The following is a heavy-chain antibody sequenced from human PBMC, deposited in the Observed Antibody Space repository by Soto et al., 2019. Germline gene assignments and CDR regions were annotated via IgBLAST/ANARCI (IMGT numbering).Heavy chain of an antibody. CDR2: IYYSGYT. V-gene: IGHV4-59*01. D-gene: IGHD2-21*02. Sequence: SETLSLTCTVSGGSISSYYWIWIRQPPGRGLEWIVYIYYSGYTSYNPSLKSRVTISIDTSKNQFSLKLSSVTAADAALYYCARVGPSFCGGDDCYSEGVWIDSWGQGTMVTVYS. CDR3: ARVGPSFCGGDDCYSEGVWIDS. CDR1: GGSISSYY. J-gene: IGHJ4*02.